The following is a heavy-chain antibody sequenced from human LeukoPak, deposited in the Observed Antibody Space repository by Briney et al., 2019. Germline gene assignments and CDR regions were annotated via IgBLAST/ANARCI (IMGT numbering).Heavy chain of an antibody. J-gene: IGHJ5*02. V-gene: IGHV4-4*02. D-gene: IGHD3-16*01. Sequence: SGTLSLTCTVSGDSINSLDLWSWVRQPPGKGLEWIGEINHSGSTNYNPSLKSRVTISVDTSKNQFSLKLSSVTAADTAVYYCARGWGGGNWFDPWGQGTLVTVSS. CDR1: GDSINSLDL. CDR2: INHSGST. CDR3: ARGWGGGNWFDP.